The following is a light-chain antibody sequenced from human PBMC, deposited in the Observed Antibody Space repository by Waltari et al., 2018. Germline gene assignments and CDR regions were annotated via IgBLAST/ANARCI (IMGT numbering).Light chain of an antibody. CDR1: QSLLHSNGNTY. J-gene: IGKJ2*03. Sequence: IVMTQTPLSLPVTPGEPASIYCRSSQSLLHSNGNTYLYWYLQKPGQPPRLLIYRVSNRFSGVPDRFSGSGSGTDFTLTISRVEAEDVGVYYCMQALQTPYSFGQGTKVEIK. V-gene: IGKV2-29*02. CDR3: MQALQTPYS. CDR2: RVS.